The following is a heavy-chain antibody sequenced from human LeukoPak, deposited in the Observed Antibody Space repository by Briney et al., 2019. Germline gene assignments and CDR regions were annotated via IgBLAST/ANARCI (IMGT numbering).Heavy chain of an antibody. D-gene: IGHD5-18*01. CDR3: AREPFGYGYGLRFYGMDV. J-gene: IGHJ6*02. Sequence: PGGSLRLSCAASGFTFSDYYMSWIRQAPGKGLEWVSYISSSGGTIYYADSVMGRFTISRDNAKNSLYLQMNSLRAEDTAVYYCAREPFGYGYGLRFYGMDVWGQGTTVTVSS. V-gene: IGHV3-11*01. CDR1: GFTFSDYY. CDR2: ISSSGGTI.